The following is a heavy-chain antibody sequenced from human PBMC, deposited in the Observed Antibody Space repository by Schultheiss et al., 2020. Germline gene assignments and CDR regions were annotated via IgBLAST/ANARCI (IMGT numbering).Heavy chain of an antibody. Sequence: GGSLRLSCAASGFTFSSYAMHWVRQAPGKGLEWVAVISYDGSNKYYADSVKGRFTISRDNSKNTLYLQMNSLRAEDTAVYYCARDGPYCSSNSCYVVHYYMDVWGRGATVTVSS. D-gene: IGHD2-2*01. J-gene: IGHJ6*03. CDR2: ISYDGSNK. CDR3: ARDGPYCSSNSCYVVHYYMDV. V-gene: IGHV3-30-3*01. CDR1: GFTFSSYA.